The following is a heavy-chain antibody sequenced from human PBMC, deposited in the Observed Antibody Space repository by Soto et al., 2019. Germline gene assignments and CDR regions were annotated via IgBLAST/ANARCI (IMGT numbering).Heavy chain of an antibody. J-gene: IGHJ6*04. Sequence: AETLSLTCTVSGGSISSYYWSWIRPPPGKGLEWIGYIYYSGSTNYNPSLKSRVTISVDTSKNQFSLKLSSVTAADTAVYYCARDKVLYGSGMDVWGKGTTVTVSS. CDR3: ARDKVLYGSGMDV. CDR2: IYYSGST. V-gene: IGHV4-59*01. CDR1: GGSISSYY. D-gene: IGHD3-10*01.